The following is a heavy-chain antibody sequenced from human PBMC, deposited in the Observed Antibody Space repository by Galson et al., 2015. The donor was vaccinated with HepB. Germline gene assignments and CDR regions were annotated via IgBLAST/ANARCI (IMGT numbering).Heavy chain of an antibody. D-gene: IGHD2-2*01. CDR2: ISFGGDST. CDR3: AKGSNIPWGAFDI. V-gene: IGHV3-23*01. Sequence: SLRLSCAASELTLNNYAMHWVRQAPGKGLEWVPSISFGGDSTYYADSAKGRFTISRDNSRNTLYLLLNSLRAEDTAVYYCAKGSNIPWGAFDIWGQGTMVTVSS. J-gene: IGHJ3*02. CDR1: ELTLNNYA.